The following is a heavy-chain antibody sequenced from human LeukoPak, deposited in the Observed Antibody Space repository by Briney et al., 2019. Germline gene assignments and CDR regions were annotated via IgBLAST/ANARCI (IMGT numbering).Heavy chain of an antibody. CDR2: INHSGST. Sequence: PSETLSLTCAVYGGSFSGYYWSWIRQPPGKGLEWIGEINHSGSTNYNPSLKSRVTISVDTSKNQFSLKLSSVTAADTAVYYCARLIVGTSTRFDYWGQGTLVTVSS. J-gene: IGHJ4*02. CDR3: ARLIVGTSTRFDY. V-gene: IGHV4-34*01. D-gene: IGHD1-26*01. CDR1: GGSFSGYY.